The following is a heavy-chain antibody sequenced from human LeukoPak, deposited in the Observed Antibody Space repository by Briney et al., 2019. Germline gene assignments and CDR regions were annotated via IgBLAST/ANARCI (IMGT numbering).Heavy chain of an antibody. CDR2: IIPTFGTV. Sequence: SVKVSCKASGFTFGSYTINWVRQAPGQGLEWMGGIIPTFGTVTYAQRFQGRVTFIADEATTTAYMQLRSLRSDDTAVYYCAREYGDFDYWGQGTLVTVSS. J-gene: IGHJ4*02. CDR1: GFTFGSYT. CDR3: AREYGDFDY. D-gene: IGHD4-17*01. V-gene: IGHV1-69*13.